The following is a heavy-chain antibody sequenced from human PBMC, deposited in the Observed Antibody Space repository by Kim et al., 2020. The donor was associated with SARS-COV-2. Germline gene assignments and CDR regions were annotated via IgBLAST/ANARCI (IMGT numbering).Heavy chain of an antibody. Sequence: GESLKISCKGPGYSFTSYWIGWVRQMPGKGLEWMGIIYPGDSDTRYSPSFQGQVTISADKSISTAYLQWSSLKASDTAMYYCARGRGCSGGSCYPDYWGQGTLVTVSS. CDR1: GYSFTSYW. J-gene: IGHJ4*02. V-gene: IGHV5-51*01. CDR2: IYPGDSDT. D-gene: IGHD2-15*01. CDR3: ARGRGCSGGSCYPDY.